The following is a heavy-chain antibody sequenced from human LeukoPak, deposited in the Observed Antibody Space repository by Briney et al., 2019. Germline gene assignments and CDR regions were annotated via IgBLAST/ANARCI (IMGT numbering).Heavy chain of an antibody. CDR2: ISAYNGNT. CDR3: ARGVDSGSYYVMDY. Sequence: ASVKVSCKASGYTFTSYGISWVRQAPGQGLEWMGWISAYNGNTNYARKLQGRVTMTTDTSTSTAYMDLRSLRSDDTAVYYCARGVDSGSYYVMDYWGQGTLVTVSS. D-gene: IGHD1-26*01. V-gene: IGHV1-18*01. CDR1: GYTFTSYG. J-gene: IGHJ4*02.